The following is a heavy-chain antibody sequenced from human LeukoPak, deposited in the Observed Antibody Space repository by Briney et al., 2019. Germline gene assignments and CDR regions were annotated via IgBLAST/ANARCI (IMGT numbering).Heavy chain of an antibody. V-gene: IGHV4-39*01. CDR2: IYYSGST. CDR1: GGSISSSSYY. D-gene: IGHD4-17*01. J-gene: IGHJ4*02. CDR3: ARNHTHEGYGYYFDY. Sequence: SETLSLTCTVSGGSISSSSYYWGWIREPPGKGLEWFGSIYYSGSTSYNPSLKSRVTISVETSKNQFSLKLSSVTAADTAFYYCARNHTHEGYGYYFDYWGQGTLVTVSS.